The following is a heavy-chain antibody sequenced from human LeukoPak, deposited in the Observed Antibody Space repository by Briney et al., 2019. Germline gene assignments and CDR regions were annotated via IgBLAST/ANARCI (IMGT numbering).Heavy chain of an antibody. Sequence: GGSLRLSCAASGFTFSSYWMSWVRQAPGKGLEWVSAISGSGGSTYYADSVKGRFTISRDNSKNTLYLQMNSLRAEDTAVYYCAKSLQYYYDSSGYYLYFDCWGQGTLVTVSS. CDR2: ISGSGGST. V-gene: IGHV3-23*01. D-gene: IGHD3-22*01. J-gene: IGHJ4*02. CDR3: AKSLQYYYDSSGYYLYFDC. CDR1: GFTFSSYW.